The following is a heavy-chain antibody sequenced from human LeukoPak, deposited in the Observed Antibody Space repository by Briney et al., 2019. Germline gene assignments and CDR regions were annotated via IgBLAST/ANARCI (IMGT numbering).Heavy chain of an antibody. CDR1: GFTFSSYG. Sequence: GGSLRLSCAASGFTFSSYGMHWVRQAPGKGLEWVAVISYDGSNKYYADSVKGRFTISRDNSKNTLYLQMNSLRAEDTAVYYCAKPDYGDYGWFDPWGQGTLVTGSS. J-gene: IGHJ5*02. V-gene: IGHV3-30*18. CDR2: ISYDGSNK. CDR3: AKPDYGDYGWFDP. D-gene: IGHD4-17*01.